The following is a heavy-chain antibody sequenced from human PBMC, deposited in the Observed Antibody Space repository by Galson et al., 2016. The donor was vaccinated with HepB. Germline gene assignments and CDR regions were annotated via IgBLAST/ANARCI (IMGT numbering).Heavy chain of an antibody. CDR1: GDSVSSSSAA. Sequence: CAISGDSVSSSSAAWNWIRQSPSRGLEWLGRTYYRSRWFNDYAISVKSRITINPDTSRNQFSLQLNSVTPEDTAVYYCAHTSYYYDSSAYYGNFDSWGQGTLVTVSS. CDR2: TYYRSRWFN. D-gene: IGHD3-22*01. J-gene: IGHJ4*02. V-gene: IGHV6-1*01. CDR3: AHTSYYYDSSAYYGNFDS.